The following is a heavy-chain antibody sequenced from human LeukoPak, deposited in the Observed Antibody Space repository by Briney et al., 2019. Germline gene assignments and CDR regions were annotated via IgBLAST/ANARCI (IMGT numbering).Heavy chain of an antibody. Sequence: GGSLRLSCAASGFTVGSNYMSWVRQAPGKGLEWVSVIYSGGSTYYADSVKGRFTISRDNSKNTLYLQMNSLRAEDTAVYYCAREAPGAKIDYWGQGTLATVSS. CDR1: GFTVGSNY. J-gene: IGHJ4*02. CDR2: IYSGGST. V-gene: IGHV3-53*01. D-gene: IGHD1-26*01. CDR3: AREAPGAKIDY.